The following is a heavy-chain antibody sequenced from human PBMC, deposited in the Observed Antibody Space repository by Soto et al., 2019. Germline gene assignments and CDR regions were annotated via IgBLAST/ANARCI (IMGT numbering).Heavy chain of an antibody. J-gene: IGHJ6*02. CDR3: ARVAITLIRGLKVDFYSMDV. V-gene: IGHV1-18*01. CDR1: GYTFNNYG. Sequence: QLVHSGGEVKEPGASVQVSCKASGYTFNNYGITWVRQAPGQGLEWLGWISVNNGNKNYAKKVQGRASLTADTSTSTAHMELRSLQSDDTAVYFCARVAITLIRGLKVDFYSMDVWGQGTTVTVSS. CDR2: ISVNNGNK. D-gene: IGHD3-10*01.